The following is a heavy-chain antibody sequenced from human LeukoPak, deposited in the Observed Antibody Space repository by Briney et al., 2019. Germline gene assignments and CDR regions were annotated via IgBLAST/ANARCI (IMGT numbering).Heavy chain of an antibody. Sequence: ASVKVSCKASGYTFTSYDINWVRQATGQGLEWMGWMNPNSGNTGYAQKFQGRVTITRNTSISTAYRELSSLRSEDTAVYYCARGGILAGTFRIDYWGQGTLVTVSS. CDR1: GYTFTSYD. CDR2: MNPNSGNT. J-gene: IGHJ4*02. D-gene: IGHD6-19*01. V-gene: IGHV1-8*03. CDR3: ARGGILAGTFRIDY.